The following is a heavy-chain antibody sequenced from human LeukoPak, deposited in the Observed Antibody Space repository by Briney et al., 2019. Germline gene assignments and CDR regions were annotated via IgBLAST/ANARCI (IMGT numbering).Heavy chain of an antibody. Sequence: SVKVSCKASGYTFTSYGISWVRQAPGQGLEWMGGIIPIFGTANYAQKFQGRVTITADESTSTAYMELSSLRSEDTAVYYCARSPEDCSSTSCYYYYYMDVWGKGTTVTVSS. V-gene: IGHV1-69*13. CDR1: GYTFTSYG. D-gene: IGHD2-2*01. J-gene: IGHJ6*03. CDR3: ARSPEDCSSTSCYYYYYMDV. CDR2: IIPIFGTA.